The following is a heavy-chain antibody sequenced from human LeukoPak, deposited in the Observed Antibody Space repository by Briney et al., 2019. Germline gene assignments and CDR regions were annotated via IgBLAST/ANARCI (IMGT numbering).Heavy chain of an antibody. CDR3: ARDTRGIAAAGNYYGMDV. CDR1: GFTFSSYW. CDR2: IKQDGSEK. V-gene: IGHV3-7*01. D-gene: IGHD6-13*01. J-gene: IGHJ6*02. Sequence: GGSLRLSCAASGFTFSSYWMSWVRQAPGKGLEWVANIKQDGSEKYYVDSVKGRFTISRDNAKNSLYLQMNSLRAEVTAVYYCARDTRGIAAAGNYYGMDVWGQGTTVTVSS.